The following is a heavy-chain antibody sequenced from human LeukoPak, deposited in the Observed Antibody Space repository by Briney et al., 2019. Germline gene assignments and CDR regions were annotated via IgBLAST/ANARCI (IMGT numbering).Heavy chain of an antibody. CDR3: ARVKGSGSYTIDY. CDR1: GGTFSSYA. V-gene: IGHV1-69*04. D-gene: IGHD1-26*01. Sequence: ASVKVSCKASGGTFSSYAISWVRQAPGQGLEWMGRIIPILGIANYAQKFKGRVTITADKSTSTAYMELSSLRSEDTAVYYCARVKGSGSYTIDYWGQGTLVTVSS. CDR2: IIPILGIA. J-gene: IGHJ4*02.